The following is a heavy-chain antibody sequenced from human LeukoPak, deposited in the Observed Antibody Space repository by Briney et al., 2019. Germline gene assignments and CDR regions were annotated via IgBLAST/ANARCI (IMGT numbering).Heavy chain of an antibody. CDR1: GFTFDDYG. V-gene: IGHV3-20*04. CDR3: ARAPYGDNGYTAEVADY. Sequence: PGGSLRLSCAASGFTFDDYGMSWVRQAPGKGLEWVSGIKWNGGSTGYADSVKGRFTISRDNAKNSLYLQMNSLRAEDTALYYCARAPYGDNGYTAEVADYWGQGTLVTVSS. CDR2: IKWNGGST. J-gene: IGHJ4*02. D-gene: IGHD3-16*01.